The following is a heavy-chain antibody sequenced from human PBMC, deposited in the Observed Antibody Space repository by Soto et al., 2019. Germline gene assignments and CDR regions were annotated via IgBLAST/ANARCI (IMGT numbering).Heavy chain of an antibody. CDR3: ATKTGGGWEDGMDV. CDR2: IYYSGST. CDR1: GGSISSSSYY. J-gene: IGHJ6*02. Sequence: QLQLQESGPGQVKPSETLSLTCTVSGGSISSSSYYWGWIRQPPGKGLEWIGSIYYSGSTYYNPSLKSRVTISVDTSKNQFSLKLSSVTAADTAVYYCATKTGGGWEDGMDVWGQGTTVTVSS. D-gene: IGHD6-19*01. V-gene: IGHV4-39*01.